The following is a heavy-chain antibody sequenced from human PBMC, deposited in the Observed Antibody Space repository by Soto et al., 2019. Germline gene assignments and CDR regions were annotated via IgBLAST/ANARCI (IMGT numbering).Heavy chain of an antibody. Sequence: SETLSLTCTVSGGSISSYYWSWIRQHPGKGLEWIGYIYYSGSTYYNPSLKSRVTISVDTSKNQFSLKLSSVTAADTAVYYCARVGGINWFDPWGQGTLVTVSS. CDR2: IYYSGST. CDR1: GGSISSYY. J-gene: IGHJ5*02. D-gene: IGHD1-20*01. CDR3: ARVGGINWFDP. V-gene: IGHV4-59*06.